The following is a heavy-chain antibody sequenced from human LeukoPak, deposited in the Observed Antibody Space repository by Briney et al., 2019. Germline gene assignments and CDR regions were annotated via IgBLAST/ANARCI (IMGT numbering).Heavy chain of an antibody. CDR3: ARVSPEIDFWSGPPKAFDI. V-gene: IGHV4-4*07. CDR2: IYTSGST. Sequence: SETLSLTCTVSGGSISSYYWSWIRQPAGKGLEWIGRIYTSGSTNYNPSLKSRVTMSVDTSKNQFSLKLSSVTAADTAVYYCARVSPEIDFWSGPPKAFDIWGPGTMVTVSS. J-gene: IGHJ3*02. D-gene: IGHD3-3*01. CDR1: GGSISSYY.